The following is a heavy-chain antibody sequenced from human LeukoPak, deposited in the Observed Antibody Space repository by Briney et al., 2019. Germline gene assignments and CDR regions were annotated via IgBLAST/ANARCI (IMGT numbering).Heavy chain of an antibody. CDR2: INPNSGGT. V-gene: IGHV1-2*02. Sequence: ASVKVSCKASGYTFTGYYMHWVRQAPGQGLEWMGWINPNSGGTNYAQKFQGRVTMTRDTSISTAYMELSRLRSDDTAVYYCARDPPSGSYYGFDYWGQGTLVTVSS. J-gene: IGHJ4*02. D-gene: IGHD1-26*01. CDR1: GYTFTGYY. CDR3: ARDPPSGSYYGFDY.